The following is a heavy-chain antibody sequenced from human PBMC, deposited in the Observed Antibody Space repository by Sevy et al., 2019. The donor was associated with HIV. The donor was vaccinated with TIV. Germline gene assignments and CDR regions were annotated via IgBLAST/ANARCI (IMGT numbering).Heavy chain of an antibody. CDR1: GFTFNTYW. CDR2: INLDGSEK. Sequence: GGSLRLSCAASGFTFNTYWMSWVRQSPEKGLEWVANINLDGSEKFYGDSVKGRFTVSRDNTKNLLFLQMNSQRGEDTAMYFCARNNAGGNPWVHWGQGTLVTVSS. D-gene: IGHD1-1*01. J-gene: IGHJ4*02. V-gene: IGHV3-7*01. CDR3: ARNNAGGNPWVH.